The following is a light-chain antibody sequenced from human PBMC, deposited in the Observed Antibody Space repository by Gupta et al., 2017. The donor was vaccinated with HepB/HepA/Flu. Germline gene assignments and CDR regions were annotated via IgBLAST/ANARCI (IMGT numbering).Light chain of an antibody. V-gene: IGLV2-14*03. CDR3: CSYTSTNTLL. CDR1: SSDVGGYNY. CDR2: DVS. J-gene: IGLJ2*01. Sequence: QSALTQPASVSGSPGQSITISCTGTSSDVGGYNYVSWYQQHPGKAPKLIIYDVSSRPSGVSNRFSGSKSGNTASLTNSGLQAEDEADYYCCSYTSTNTLLFGGGTKLTVL.